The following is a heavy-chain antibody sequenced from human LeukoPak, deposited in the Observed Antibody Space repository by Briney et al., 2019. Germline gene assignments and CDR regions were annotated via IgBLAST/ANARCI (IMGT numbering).Heavy chain of an antibody. CDR3: ARDRRVYYDSSGYSWWSFDY. J-gene: IGHJ4*02. D-gene: IGHD3-22*01. CDR2: LNPNSGGT. V-gene: IGHV1-2*02. Sequence: ASVKVSCKAPGYTFTGYYMHWVRQAPGQGLEWMGWLNPNSGGTNYAQKFQGRVTMTRDTSISTAYMELSRLRSDDTAVYYCARDRRVYYDSSGYSWWSFDYWGQGTLVTVSS. CDR1: GYTFTGYY.